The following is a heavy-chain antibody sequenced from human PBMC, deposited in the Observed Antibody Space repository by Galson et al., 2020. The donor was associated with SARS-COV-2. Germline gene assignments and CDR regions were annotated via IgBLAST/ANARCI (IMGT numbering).Heavy chain of an antibody. J-gene: IGHJ4*02. CDR3: AHSRPGYCSSTSCFYLFHD. Sequence: SGPTLVKPTQTLTLTCTISGFSLSTSEVGVGWIRQPPGRALEWLALIHWNDDKRYSPSLQSRLTITKDTSKNQVVLTMTNMDPVETATYYCAHSRPGYCSSTSCFYLFHDWGQGTLVTGSS. D-gene: IGHD2-2*01. CDR1: GFSLSTSEVG. V-gene: IGHV2-5*01. CDR2: IHWNDDK.